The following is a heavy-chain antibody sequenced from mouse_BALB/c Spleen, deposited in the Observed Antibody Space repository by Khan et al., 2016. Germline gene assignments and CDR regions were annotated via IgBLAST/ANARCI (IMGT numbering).Heavy chain of an antibody. CDR2: IDPATGAT. J-gene: IGHJ2*01. D-gene: IGHD2-1*01. V-gene: IGHV14-4*02. CDR3: KAIYYGNYTYFDY. Sequence: VQLQQSGAELVRSGASVRMSCTASGFNIIDYYIHWVKQRPEQGLEWIGRIDPATGATEYAPKSQVKATMTADTSSNTAYLQLSRPPSEGTAVCYSKAIYYGNYTYFDYRGQGTPLAVSS. CDR1: GFNIIDYY.